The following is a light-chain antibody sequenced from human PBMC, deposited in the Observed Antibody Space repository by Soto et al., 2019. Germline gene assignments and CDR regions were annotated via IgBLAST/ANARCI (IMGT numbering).Light chain of an antibody. CDR2: EVS. CDR3: SSYTSSSTYV. J-gene: IGLJ1*01. Sequence: QSALTQPPSVSGSPGQSVTISCTRTSSDVGSYNRVSWYQQPPGTAPKLMIYEVSNRPSGVPDRFSGSKSGNTASLTISGLQAEDEADYYCSSYTSSSTYVFGTGTKATVL. V-gene: IGLV2-18*02. CDR1: SSDVGSYNR.